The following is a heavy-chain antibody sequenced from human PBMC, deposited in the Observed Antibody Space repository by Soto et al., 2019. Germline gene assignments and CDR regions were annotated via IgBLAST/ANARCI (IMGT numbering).Heavy chain of an antibody. J-gene: IGHJ4*02. V-gene: IGHV5-10-1*01. D-gene: IGHD3-22*01. CDR1: GYSFAGYW. Sequence: PGGSLKISCNGSGYSFAGYWITWVRQMPWKGLEWMGRIDPSDSQTYYSPSFRGHVTISAAKSITTVFLQWSSLRASDTAMYYCARQIYDSDSGPNFQYYFDSWGQGTLVTVSS. CDR3: ARQIYDSDSGPNFQYYFDS. CDR2: IDPSDSQT.